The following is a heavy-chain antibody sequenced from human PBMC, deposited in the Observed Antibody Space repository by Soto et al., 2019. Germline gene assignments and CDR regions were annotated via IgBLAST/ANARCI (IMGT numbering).Heavy chain of an antibody. V-gene: IGHV3-23*01. Sequence: EVQLLESGGGLVQPGGSLRLSCAASGFTFSSYAMSWVRQAPGKGLEWVSAISGSGGSTYYADSVKGRFTISRDNSKNXRXLXXTSMRAEDTAVYYCAKDLRACSGGSCYHRDDAFDIWGQGTMVTVTS. J-gene: IGHJ3*02. CDR1: GFTFSSYA. CDR2: ISGSGGST. D-gene: IGHD2-15*01. CDR3: AKDLRACSGGSCYHRDDAFDI.